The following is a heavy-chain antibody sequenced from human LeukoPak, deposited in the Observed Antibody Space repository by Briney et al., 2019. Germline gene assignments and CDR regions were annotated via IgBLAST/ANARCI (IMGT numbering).Heavy chain of an antibody. Sequence: GGSLRLSCAASGFTFSSYAMSWVRQAPGKGLEWVSAISGSGGSTYYADSVKGRFTISRDNSKNTLYLQMNSLRAEDTAVYYCSTARLRQRDSFDSWGQGTLVTVSS. CDR3: STARLRQRDSFDS. CDR1: GFTFSSYA. V-gene: IGHV3-23*01. CDR2: ISGSGGST. J-gene: IGHJ4*02.